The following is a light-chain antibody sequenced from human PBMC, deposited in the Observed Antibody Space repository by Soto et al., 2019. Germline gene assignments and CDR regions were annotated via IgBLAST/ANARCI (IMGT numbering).Light chain of an antibody. CDR3: QQHGRSPLLYS. CDR2: GAS. Sequence: ENALTQSPGTLSLSPGESATLSCGASQSVTSNYLAGYQHKPGQAPRILIYGASTSAAGVPDMFSGSGSGTDWSLDITILEPEDFAVYYCQQHGRSPLLYSFGQANKL. V-gene: IGKV3-20*01. CDR1: QSVTSNY. J-gene: IGKJ2*03.